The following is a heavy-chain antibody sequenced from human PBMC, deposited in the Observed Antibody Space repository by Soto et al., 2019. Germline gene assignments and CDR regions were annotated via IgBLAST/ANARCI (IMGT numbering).Heavy chain of an antibody. CDR2: ISSISSTI. Sequence: GGSLRLSCAASGFTFSSYSMNWVRQAPGKGLEWVSYISSISSTIYYADSVKGRFTISRDNAKNSLYLQMNSLRAEDTAVYYCARGAALYAFDMWGQGTMVTVSS. CDR3: ARGAALYAFDM. J-gene: IGHJ3*02. CDR1: GFTFSSYS. V-gene: IGHV3-48*01. D-gene: IGHD2-15*01.